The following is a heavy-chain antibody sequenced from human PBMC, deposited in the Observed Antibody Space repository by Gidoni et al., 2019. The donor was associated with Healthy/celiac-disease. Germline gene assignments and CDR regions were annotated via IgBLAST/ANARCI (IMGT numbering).Heavy chain of an antibody. V-gene: IGHV3-30-3*01. CDR2: ISYDGSNK. J-gene: IGHJ4*02. D-gene: IGHD3-9*01. CDR3: AREYYDILTGYSSFDY. CDR1: GFTFSSYA. Sequence: QVQLVESGGGMVQPGRSLRLSCAASGFTFSSYAMHWVRQAPGKGLEWVAVISYDGSNKYYADSVKGRFTISRDNSKNTLYLQMNSLRAEDTAVYYCAREYYDILTGYSSFDYWGQGTLVTVSS.